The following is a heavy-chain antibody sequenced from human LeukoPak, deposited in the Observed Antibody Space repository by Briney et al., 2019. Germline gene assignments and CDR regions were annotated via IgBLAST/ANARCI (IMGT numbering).Heavy chain of an antibody. V-gene: IGHV3-48*01. CDR1: GFTFSSYT. D-gene: IGHD5-12*01. CDR3: ARDRGYSGYDLQY. CDR2: ISSSSGTI. J-gene: IGHJ4*02. Sequence: PGGSLRLSCAASGFTFSSYTMNWVRQAPGKGLEWLSYISSSSGTIHYADSLEGRFTISRDNAKNSLYLQMNSLRPEDTAVYYCARDRGYSGYDLQYWGQGTLVTVSS.